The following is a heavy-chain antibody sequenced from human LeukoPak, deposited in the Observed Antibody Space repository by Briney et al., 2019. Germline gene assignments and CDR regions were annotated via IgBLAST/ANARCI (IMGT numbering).Heavy chain of an antibody. J-gene: IGHJ4*02. Sequence: ASVKVSCKASGYTFTGYYMHWVRQAPGQGLEWMGWISAYNGNTNYAQKFQGRVTMTRDTSISTAYMELSRLRSDDTAVYYCARTMVRGVTRFDYWGQGTLVTVSS. CDR2: ISAYNGNT. D-gene: IGHD3-10*01. CDR3: ARTMVRGVTRFDY. CDR1: GYTFTGYY. V-gene: IGHV1-2*02.